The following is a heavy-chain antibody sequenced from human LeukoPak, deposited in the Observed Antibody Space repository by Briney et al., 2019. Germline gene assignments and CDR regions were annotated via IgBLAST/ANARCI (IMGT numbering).Heavy chain of an antibody. V-gene: IGHV3-15*01. CDR2: IKSKTDGGTT. Sequence: PGGSLRLSCTAFGFTFSNAWMSWVRQAPGKGLEWVGRIKSKTDGGTTDYAAPVKGRFTISRDDSKNTLYLQMNSLKTEDTAVYYCTTLIVVPAAPIDYWGQGTLVTVSS. J-gene: IGHJ4*02. CDR1: GFTFSNAW. CDR3: TTLIVVPAAPIDY. D-gene: IGHD2-2*01.